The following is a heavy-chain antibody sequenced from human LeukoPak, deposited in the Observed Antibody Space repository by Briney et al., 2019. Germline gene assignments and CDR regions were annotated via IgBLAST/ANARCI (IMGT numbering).Heavy chain of an antibody. J-gene: IGHJ4*02. CDR3: ARGQCIYGSEIFDY. Sequence: PGGSLRLSCAASRFTFSDNYMAWIRQAPGKGLEWVSFISSSSGYANYADSVKGRFTISRDNAKNSLYLQMNSLRAEDTAVYYCARGQCIYGSEIFDYWGQGILVTVSS. D-gene: IGHD5-12*01. V-gene: IGHV3-11*05. CDR1: RFTFSDNY. CDR2: ISSSSGYA.